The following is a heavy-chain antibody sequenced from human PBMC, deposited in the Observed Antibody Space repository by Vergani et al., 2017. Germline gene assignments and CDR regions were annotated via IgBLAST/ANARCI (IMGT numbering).Heavy chain of an antibody. J-gene: IGHJ6*03. CDR1: GYTFTSYY. CDR2: INPSGGST. Sequence: QVQLVQSGAEVKKPGASVKVSCKASGYTFTSYYMHWVRQAPGQGLEWMGIINPSGGSTSYAQKFQGRVTMTRDTSTSTVYMELSSLRSEDTAVYYCASSGSSWGYYYYYMDVWGKGTTVTVSS. D-gene: IGHD6-13*01. V-gene: IGHV1-46*03. CDR3: ASSGSSWGYYYYYMDV.